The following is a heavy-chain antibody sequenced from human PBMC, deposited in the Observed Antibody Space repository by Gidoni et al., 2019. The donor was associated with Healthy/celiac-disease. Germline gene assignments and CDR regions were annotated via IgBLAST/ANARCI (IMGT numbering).Heavy chain of an antibody. CDR2: ITADNGNT. J-gene: IGHJ3*02. V-gene: IGHV1-18*01. Sequence: QAQLVQPAAEVKKPGASVQVSCRASGDTITNNGILWVRQAPGQGLERMGWITADNGNTKYARRLQGRVNMTTDTSTSTAYMELRSLRSDDTAVYYCARGWYYDSQVDAFDIWGQGTMVTVSS. CDR3: ARGWYYDSQVDAFDI. CDR1: GDTITNNG. D-gene: IGHD3-22*01.